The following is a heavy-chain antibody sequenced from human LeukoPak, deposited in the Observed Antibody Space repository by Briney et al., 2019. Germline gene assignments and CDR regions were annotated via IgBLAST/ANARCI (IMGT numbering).Heavy chain of an antibody. J-gene: IGHJ5*02. CDR1: GYTFSSYS. V-gene: IGHV3-21*01. Sequence: GGSLRLSCAASGYTFSSYSMNWVRQAPGKGLEWVSSMSSSSSYIYYADSVKGRFTISRDNAKNSLYLQMNSLRAEDTAVYYCARGETPYCSSTSCYMNWFDPWGQGTLVTVSS. CDR2: MSSSSSYI. D-gene: IGHD2-2*02. CDR3: ARGETPYCSSTSCYMNWFDP.